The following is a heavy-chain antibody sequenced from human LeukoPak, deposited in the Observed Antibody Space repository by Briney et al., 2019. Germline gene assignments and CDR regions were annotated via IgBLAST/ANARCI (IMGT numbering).Heavy chain of an antibody. CDR1: GGSFTGYY. J-gene: IGHJ6*04. Sequence: SATLSLTCAVYGGSFTGYYWSWIRQPPGQGLEWIGEINHSGSTKYNPSLESRVTISVDTSKNQFSLKLSSVTAVDAAVYYCARVVGRMDVWGKGTTVTVPS. CDR3: ARVVGRMDV. V-gene: IGHV4-34*01. CDR2: INHSGST.